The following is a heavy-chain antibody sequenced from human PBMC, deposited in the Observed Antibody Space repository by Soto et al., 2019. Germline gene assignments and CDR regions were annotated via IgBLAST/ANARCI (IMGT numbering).Heavy chain of an antibody. CDR2: IIPIFGTA. V-gene: IGHV1-69*12. D-gene: IGHD3-22*01. Sequence: QVQLVQSGAEVKKPGSSVKVSCKASGGTFSSYAISWVRQAPGQGLEWMGGIIPIFGTANYAQKFQGRVTITADECTSTAYMERSSLRSEDTGVYYCARGPVNYYDSSGYYPPLVYWGQGTLVTVSS. CDR1: GGTFSSYA. CDR3: ARGPVNYYDSSGYYPPLVY. J-gene: IGHJ4*02.